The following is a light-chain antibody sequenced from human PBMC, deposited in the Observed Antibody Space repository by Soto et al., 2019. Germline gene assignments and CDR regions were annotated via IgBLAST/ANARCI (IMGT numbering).Light chain of an antibody. Sequence: DIQMTQSPSSLSASVGDRVTITCRASQSISRYLNWYQQKSGKAPKLLIFVASNLESGVPSRFSWSGSWTDFTLPLSSLPPEDFSTFYFFQTFRNPLTFGQGTRLDIK. CDR3: FQTFRNPLT. CDR1: QSISRY. V-gene: IGKV1-39*01. CDR2: VAS. J-gene: IGKJ2*01.